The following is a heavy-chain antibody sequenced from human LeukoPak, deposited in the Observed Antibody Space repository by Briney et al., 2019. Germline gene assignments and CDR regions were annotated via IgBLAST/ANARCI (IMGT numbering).Heavy chain of an antibody. CDR1: GFTFISSV. V-gene: IGHV1-58*02. CDR3: AADIVGATGYYFDY. J-gene: IGHJ4*02. Sequence: SVKVSCKASGFTFISSVMQWVRQARGQRLEWIGWIVVGSGNTNYAQKFQERVTITRDMSTSTAYMELSSLRSEDTAVYYCAADIVGATGYYFDYWGQGTLVTVSS. CDR2: IVVGSGNT. D-gene: IGHD1-26*01.